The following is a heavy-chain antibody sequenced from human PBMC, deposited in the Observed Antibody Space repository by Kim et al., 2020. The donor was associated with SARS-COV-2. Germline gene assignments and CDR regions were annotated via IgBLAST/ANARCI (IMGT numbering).Heavy chain of an antibody. CDR1: GGSISSSSYY. CDR2: IYYSGST. D-gene: IGHD6-6*01. V-gene: IGHV4-39*01. CDR3: ASIAARPADY. Sequence: SETLSLTCTVSGGSISSSSYYWGWIRQPPGKGLEWIGSIYYSGSTYYNPSLKSRVTISVDTSKNQFSLKLSSVTAADTAVYYCASIAARPADYWGQGTLVTVSS. J-gene: IGHJ4*02.